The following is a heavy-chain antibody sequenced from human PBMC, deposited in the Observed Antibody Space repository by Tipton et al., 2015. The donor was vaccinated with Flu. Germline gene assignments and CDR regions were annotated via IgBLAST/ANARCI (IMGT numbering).Heavy chain of an antibody. D-gene: IGHD1-7*01. V-gene: IGHV4-61*01. CDR3: ARVAHNWNYSIDY. CDR1: GDSINSCSYY. CDR2: IYYSGST. J-gene: IGHJ4*02. Sequence: TLSLTCSVSGDSINSCSYYWSWIRQPPGKGLEWIGYIYYSGSTNYNPSLKSRVTISVDTSKNQFSLKLSSVTAADTAVYYCARVAHNWNYSIDYWGQGTLVTVSS.